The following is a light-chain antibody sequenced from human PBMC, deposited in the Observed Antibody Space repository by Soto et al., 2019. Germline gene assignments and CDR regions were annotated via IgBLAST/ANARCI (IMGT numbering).Light chain of an antibody. CDR1: QGIGSW. J-gene: IGKJ5*01. CDR3: QQAASFPIT. CDR2: TVS. Sequence: IQMAQSPSSVSAAVGDRVTITCRASQGIGSWLAWYQQKPGKAPNLLIYTVSSLQSGVPSRFSGSGSGTDFTLTISNLQPEDFATYYCQQAASFPITFGQGTRLQIK. V-gene: IGKV1-12*01.